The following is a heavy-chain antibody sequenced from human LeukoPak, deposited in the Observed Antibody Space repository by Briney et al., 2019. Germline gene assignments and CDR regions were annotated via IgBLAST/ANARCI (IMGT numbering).Heavy chain of an antibody. Sequence: GGSLRLSCAASGFTFSSYSMNWVRQAPGKGLEWVSYISSSSSTIYYADSVKGRFTISRDNAKNSLYLQMNSLRAEDTAVYYCARDLAAEPPRWGQGTLVTVSS. J-gene: IGHJ4*02. CDR1: GFTFSSYS. D-gene: IGHD6-13*01. V-gene: IGHV3-48*04. CDR3: ARDLAAEPPR. CDR2: ISSSSSTI.